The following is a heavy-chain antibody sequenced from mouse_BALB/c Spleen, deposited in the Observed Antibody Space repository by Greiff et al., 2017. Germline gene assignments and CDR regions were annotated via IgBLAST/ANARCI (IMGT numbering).Heavy chain of an antibody. V-gene: IGHV5-6-5*01. D-gene: IGHD2-14*01. CDR1: GFTFSSYA. Sequence: EVQGVESGGGLVKPGGSLKLSCAASGFTFSSYAMSWVRQTPEKRLEWVASISSGGSTYYPDSVKGRFTISRDNARNILYLQMSSLRSEDTAMYYCARGDRYGYFDYWGQGTTLTVSS. CDR2: ISSGGST. J-gene: IGHJ2*01. CDR3: ARGDRYGYFDY.